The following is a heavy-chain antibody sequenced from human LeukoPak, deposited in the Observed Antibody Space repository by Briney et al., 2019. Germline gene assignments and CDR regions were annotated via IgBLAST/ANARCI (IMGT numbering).Heavy chain of an antibody. CDR1: GFTFSSYA. J-gene: IGHJ4*02. CDR2: ISYDGSNK. V-gene: IGHV3-30-3*01. CDR3: VRGHLWLEN. Sequence: PGGSLRLSCAASGFTFSSYAMHWVRQAPGKGLEWVAVISYDGSNKYYADSVKGRFTISRDNSKNTLYLQMNSLRAEDTAVYSCVRGHLWLENWGQGTLVTVSS. D-gene: IGHD3-3*02.